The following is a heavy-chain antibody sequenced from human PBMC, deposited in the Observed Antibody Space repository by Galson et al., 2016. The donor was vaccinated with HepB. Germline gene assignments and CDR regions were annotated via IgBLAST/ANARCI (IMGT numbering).Heavy chain of an antibody. Sequence: SLRLSCAASGFTFSSYAMPWVRQAPGKGLEWVSVITSGGSTYYAASVKGRFTISRDNSKNTLYLQMNSLRAEDTAVYYCARFSGRAAAGTEYYFDYWGQGTLVTVSS. D-gene: IGHD3-10*01. CDR3: ARFSGRAAAGTEYYFDY. CDR2: ITSGGST. J-gene: IGHJ4*02. V-gene: IGHV3-23*01. CDR1: GFTFSSYA.